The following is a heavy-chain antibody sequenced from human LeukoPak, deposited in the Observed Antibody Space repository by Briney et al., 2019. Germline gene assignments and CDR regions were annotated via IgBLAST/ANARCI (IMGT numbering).Heavy chain of an antibody. D-gene: IGHD5-24*01. CDR3: AREGVIGDGYNFFDY. J-gene: IGHJ4*02. CDR1: GYTFIGYY. V-gene: IGHV1-2*02. Sequence: GASVKVSCTASGYTFIGYYMHWVRQAPGQGLEWMGWINPHSGGTNSEQNFQGRVTMSRDTSISTVYMELSRLRSDDTALYYCAREGVIGDGYNFFDYWGQGTLVTVSS. CDR2: INPHSGGT.